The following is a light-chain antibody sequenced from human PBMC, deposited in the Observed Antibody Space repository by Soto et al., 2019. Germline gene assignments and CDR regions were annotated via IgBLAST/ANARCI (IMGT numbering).Light chain of an antibody. V-gene: IGKV1-6*01. Sequence: AIQMTQRTCSLSASVESRVIITCRASRCIRHGLGWYQQKPGKAPKLLTYAASSLQSGVPSRFSGSGSPTDFTVSISIVLNEDFTTYYCLQDYKDPWTFCQVIRV. CDR1: RCIRHG. CDR3: LQDYKDPWT. CDR2: AAS. J-gene: IGKJ1*01.